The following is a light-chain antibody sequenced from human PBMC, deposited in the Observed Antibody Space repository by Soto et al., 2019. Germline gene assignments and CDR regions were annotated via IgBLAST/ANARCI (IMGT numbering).Light chain of an antibody. CDR1: QSVGNN. V-gene: IGKV3-15*01. CDR2: DAS. CDR3: QHSNSRPGT. J-gene: IGKJ1*01. Sequence: TQSPAPLSVSPGVRTTLSCRASQSVGNNLAWYQQKPGQAPRLLIYDASTRATDIPDRFSGTGSGTEFTLTISSLQSEDFGVYFCQHSNSRPGTFGQVTK.